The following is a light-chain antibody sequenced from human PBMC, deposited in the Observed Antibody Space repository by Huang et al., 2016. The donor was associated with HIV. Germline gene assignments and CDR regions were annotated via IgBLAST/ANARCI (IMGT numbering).Light chain of an antibody. Sequence: DIVMTQSPLSLSVTPGVPASISCRSSQRLLHSNGYKYLDWYLQKPGQYPKRRIYLGSNRASGVPDRCSGGGSGTDFTLKISRVEAEDVGIYYCMQVLQTPRTFGQGTKVEI. CDR2: LGS. CDR1: QRLLHSNGYKY. V-gene: IGKV2-28*01. CDR3: MQVLQTPRT. J-gene: IGKJ1*01.